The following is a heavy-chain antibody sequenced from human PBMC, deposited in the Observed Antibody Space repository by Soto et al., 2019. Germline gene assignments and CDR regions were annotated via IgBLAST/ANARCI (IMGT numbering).Heavy chain of an antibody. V-gene: IGHV4-39*01. D-gene: IGHD3-9*01. CDR1: GGSMRSSTDY. CDR3: ARRRYDMLTGYFHAPFDY. CDR2: IYYSGST. J-gene: IGHJ4*02. Sequence: SETLSLTCAVSGGSMRSSTDYWGWIRQPPGKGLEWIGNIYYSGSTYYNPSLMSRVTVSVDTSKNQFSPKLSSVTAADTAVYYCARRRYDMLTGYFHAPFDYWGQGALVTVSS.